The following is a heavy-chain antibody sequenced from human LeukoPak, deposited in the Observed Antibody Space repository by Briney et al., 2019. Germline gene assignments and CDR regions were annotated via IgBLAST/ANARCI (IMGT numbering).Heavy chain of an antibody. D-gene: IGHD3-22*01. V-gene: IGHV3-21*01. CDR3: AKLDSSGYSLDY. CDR1: GFTFSSYS. J-gene: IGHJ4*02. CDR2: ISSSSSYI. Sequence: GGSLRLSCAASGFTFSSYSMNWVRQAPGKGLEWVSSISSSSSYIYYADSVKGRFTISRDNAKNSLYLQMNSLRAEDTAVYYCAKLDSSGYSLDYWGQGTLVTVSS.